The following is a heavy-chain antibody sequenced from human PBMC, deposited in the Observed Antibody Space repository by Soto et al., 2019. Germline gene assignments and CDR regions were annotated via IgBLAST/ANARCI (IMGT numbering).Heavy chain of an antibody. CDR3: ARETGLRSSGWSYYFDF. Sequence: EVQLVESGGGLVQPGGSLRLSCAASGFTLSSYSMHWVRQAPGKGLEWVSYISGSGGTIYYADSVKGRFTFSRDNAKNSLSVQMNSLRDEDTAVYFCARETGLRSSGWSYYFDFWGQGTLVTVSS. CDR1: GFTLSSYS. D-gene: IGHD6-19*01. J-gene: IGHJ4*02. V-gene: IGHV3-48*02. CDR2: ISGSGGTI.